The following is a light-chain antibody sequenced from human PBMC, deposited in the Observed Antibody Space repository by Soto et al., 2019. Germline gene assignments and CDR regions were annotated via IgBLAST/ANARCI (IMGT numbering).Light chain of an antibody. CDR1: SSDVGGYNY. Sequence: QSALTQPASVSGSRGQSITISCTGTSSDVGGYNYVSWYQQHPGKAPKLMIYEVTNRPSGVSHRFSGSKSGNTASLTISGLQAEDEADYYCSSYTSPTSYVFGTGTKVTVL. J-gene: IGLJ1*01. V-gene: IGLV2-14*01. CDR2: EVT. CDR3: SSYTSPTSYV.